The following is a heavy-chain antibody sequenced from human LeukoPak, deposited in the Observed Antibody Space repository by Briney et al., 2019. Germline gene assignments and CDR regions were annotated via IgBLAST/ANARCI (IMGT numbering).Heavy chain of an antibody. CDR2: IRFGGSNK. Sequence: GGSLRLSCAASGFTFSSYGMHWVRQAPGKGLEWVAFIRFGGSNKHYADSVKGRFTTSRDNSKNTLYLQMNSLRAEDTAVYYCAKDTSGGPYWGQGSLVSVSS. D-gene: IGHD3-16*01. J-gene: IGHJ4*02. V-gene: IGHV3-30*02. CDR1: GFTFSSYG. CDR3: AKDTSGGPY.